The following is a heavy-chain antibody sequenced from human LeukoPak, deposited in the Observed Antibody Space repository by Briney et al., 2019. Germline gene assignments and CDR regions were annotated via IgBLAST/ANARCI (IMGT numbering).Heavy chain of an antibody. D-gene: IGHD6-13*01. CDR3: ARHGGYSSPYLH. J-gene: IGHJ1*01. Sequence: SETLSLTCTVSGGSISNYYWSWLRQPPGKGLECTGYIYYSGTTNYNPSLKSRVTISVDTSKNQFSLKLSSVTAADTAVYYCARHGGYSSPYLHWGQGTLVTVSS. CDR1: GGSISNYY. CDR2: IYYSGTT. V-gene: IGHV4-59*08.